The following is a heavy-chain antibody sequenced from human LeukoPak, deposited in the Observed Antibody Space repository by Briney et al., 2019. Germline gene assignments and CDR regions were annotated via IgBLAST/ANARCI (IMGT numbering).Heavy chain of an antibody. CDR2: IYYSGNT. CDR1: GRSISSYY. J-gene: IGHJ3*02. CDR3: ARSYCGGGSCGAFDI. Sequence: SETLSLTCTVSGRSISSYYWSWIRQPPGKGLEWIGYIYYSGNTNYNPSLKSRVTISVDTSKNQFSLRLSSVTAADTAVYYCARSYCGGGSCGAFDIWGQGTMVTVSS. V-gene: IGHV4-59*01. D-gene: IGHD2-15*01.